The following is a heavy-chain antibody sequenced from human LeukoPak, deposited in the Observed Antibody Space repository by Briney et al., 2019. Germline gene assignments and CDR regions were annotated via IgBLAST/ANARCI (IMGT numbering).Heavy chain of an antibody. J-gene: IGHJ4*02. CDR3: ARQGYDILTRYSHFDY. D-gene: IGHD3-9*01. V-gene: IGHV4-59*01. Sequence: SETLSLTCTVSGGSISSYYWNWIRQPPGKGLEWIGYIYYSGSTNYNPSLRSRLTISVDTSKNQFSLKVSSVTAADTAVYYCARQGYDILTRYSHFDYWGQGTLVTVSS. CDR1: GGSISSYY. CDR2: IYYSGST.